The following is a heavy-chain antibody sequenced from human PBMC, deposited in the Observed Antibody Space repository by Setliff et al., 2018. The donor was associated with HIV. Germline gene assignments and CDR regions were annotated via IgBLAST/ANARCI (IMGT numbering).Heavy chain of an antibody. CDR3: ARRGDSSSYLYAFEI. CDR1: GGSVNSGGYY. J-gene: IGHJ3*02. V-gene: IGHV4-31*11. CDR2: IHYRGST. Sequence: SETLSLTCAVSGGSVNSGGYYWTWIRQHPGMGLEWIGYIHYRGSTYYNPSLKSRVTISVDTSKNQFSLKLSSVTAADTAVYYCARRGDSSSYLYAFEIWGQGTMVTVSS. D-gene: IGHD3-22*01.